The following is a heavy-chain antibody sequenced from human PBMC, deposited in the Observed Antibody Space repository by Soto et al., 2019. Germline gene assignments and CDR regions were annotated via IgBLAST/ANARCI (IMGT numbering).Heavy chain of an antibody. J-gene: IGHJ4*02. D-gene: IGHD3-16*02. CDR1: GGSFSGYY. CDR2: INHSGST. CDR3: ARGKLSDYVWGSYRYHFDY. V-gene: IGHV4-34*01. Sequence: ETLSLTCAVYGGSFSGYYWSWIRQPPGKGLEWIGEINHSGSTNYNPSLKSRVTISVDTSKNQFSLKLSSVTAADTAVYYCARGKLSDYVWGSYRYHFDYWGQGTVVTVSS.